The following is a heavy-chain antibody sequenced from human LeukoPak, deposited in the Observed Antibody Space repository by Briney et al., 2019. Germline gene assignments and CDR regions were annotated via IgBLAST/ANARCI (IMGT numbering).Heavy chain of an antibody. J-gene: IGHJ4*02. CDR1: GFTFSSYE. D-gene: IGHD3-16*01. CDR3: ARSGPHDVQVKTRNFDS. Sequence: GGSLRLSCAASGFTFSSYEMNWVRQAPGKGLEWVSYISSSGSTIYYADSAKGRFTISRDNAKNSLYLQMNSLRAENTAVYYCARSGPHDVQVKTRNFDSWGQGTLVIVSS. CDR2: ISSSGSTI. V-gene: IGHV3-48*03.